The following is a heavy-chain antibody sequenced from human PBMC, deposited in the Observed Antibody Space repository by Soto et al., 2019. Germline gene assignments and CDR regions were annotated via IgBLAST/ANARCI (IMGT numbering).Heavy chain of an antibody. CDR1: GGTFSTYD. D-gene: IGHD4-17*01. V-gene: IGHV1-8*02. Sequence: ASVKVSCKTSGGTFSTYDINWVRQATGQGLEWMGWMNPNSGNTGYAQKFQGRVTMTRNTSISTAYMELSSLRSEDTAVYYCARGWRATVTTSNKYYYYYMDVWGKGTTVTVSS. CDR2: MNPNSGNT. CDR3: ARGWRATVTTSNKYYYYYMDV. J-gene: IGHJ6*03.